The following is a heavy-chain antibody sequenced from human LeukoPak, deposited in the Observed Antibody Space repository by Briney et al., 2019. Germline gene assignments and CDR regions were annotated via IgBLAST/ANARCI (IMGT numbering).Heavy chain of an antibody. CDR1: GFTFSSYG. Sequence: GGSLXXXXAASGFTFSSYGMHWVRQAPGKGLXGGTFIRSDGSNKYYADSVKGRFTISRDNSENTLYLQMTSLRAEDTAVYYCAKGLGNFENSESYWGQGTLVTVSS. CDR2: IRSDGSNK. D-gene: IGHD3-16*01. CDR3: AKGLGNFENSESY. V-gene: IGHV3-30*02. J-gene: IGHJ4*02.